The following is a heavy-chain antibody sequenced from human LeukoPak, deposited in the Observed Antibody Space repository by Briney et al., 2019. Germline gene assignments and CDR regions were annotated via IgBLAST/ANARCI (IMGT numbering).Heavy chain of an antibody. D-gene: IGHD3-16*01. V-gene: IGHV1-18*01. Sequence: ASVKVSCKASGYTFTSYGISWVRQAPGQGLEWMGWISAYNGNTNYAQKLQGRVTMTTDTSTSTAYMELRSLRSDDTAVYYCARAPWGDYYYYMDVWGKGTTVTVSS. CDR2: ISAYNGNT. CDR1: GYTFTSYG. J-gene: IGHJ6*03. CDR3: ARAPWGDYYYYMDV.